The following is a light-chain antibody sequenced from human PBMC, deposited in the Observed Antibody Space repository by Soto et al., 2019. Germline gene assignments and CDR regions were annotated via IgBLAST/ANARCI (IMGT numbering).Light chain of an antibody. CDR1: SSDVGGYNY. CDR3: CLYAGSPRYV. CDR2: DVS. Sequence: QSALTKPRSVSGSPGQSVTISCTGTSSDVGGYNYVSWYQQHPGKAPKVMIYDVSERPSGIPDRFSGSKSGNTASLTIAELQAEDEADYNCCLYAGSPRYVLGAGTKLTVL. J-gene: IGLJ1*01. V-gene: IGLV2-11*01.